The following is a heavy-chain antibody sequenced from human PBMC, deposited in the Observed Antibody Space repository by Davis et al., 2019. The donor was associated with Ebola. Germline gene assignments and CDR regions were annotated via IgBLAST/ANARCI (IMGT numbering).Heavy chain of an antibody. CDR2: ISAYNGNT. J-gene: IGHJ4*02. V-gene: IGHV1-18*01. D-gene: IGHD3-3*01. CDR3: ARNPPGETIFGVVTTFDY. Sequence: ASVKVSCKASGGTFSSYAISWVRQAPGQGLEWMGWISAYNGNTNYAQKLQGRDTMTTDTSTSTAYMELRSLRSDDTAVYYCARNPPGETIFGVVTTFDYWGQGTLVTVSS. CDR1: GGTFSSYA.